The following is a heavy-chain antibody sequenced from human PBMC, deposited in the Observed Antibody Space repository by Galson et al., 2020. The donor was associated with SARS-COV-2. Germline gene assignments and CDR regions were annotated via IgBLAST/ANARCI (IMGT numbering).Heavy chain of an antibody. CDR3: ARDLNRDDWNDDAFDI. D-gene: IGHD1-1*01. V-gene: IGHV1-69*15. J-gene: IGHJ3*02. CDR2: IIPIFGTT. Sequence: VKVSCKASGGTFSNYAISWVRQAPGQGLEWMGRIIPIFGTTNYAQEFQGRVTITADESTSTVYMELNSLRSEDTAVYYCARDLNRDDWNDDAFDIWGQGTMVTVSS. CDR1: GGTFSNYA.